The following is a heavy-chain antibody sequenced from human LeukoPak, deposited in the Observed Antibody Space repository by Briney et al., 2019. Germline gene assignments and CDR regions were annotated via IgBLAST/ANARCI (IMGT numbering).Heavy chain of an antibody. CDR3: ARDDRGSYFGYAFDI. CDR1: GGSISSGGYY. CDR2: IYYSGST. D-gene: IGHD1-26*01. V-gene: IGHV4-31*03. J-gene: IGHJ3*02. Sequence: PSQTLSLTCTVSGGSISSGGYYWSWIRQHPGKGLEWIGYIYYSGSTYYNPSLKSRVTISVDTSKNQFSLKLSSVTAADTAVYYCARDDRGSYFGYAFDIWGQGTMVTVSS.